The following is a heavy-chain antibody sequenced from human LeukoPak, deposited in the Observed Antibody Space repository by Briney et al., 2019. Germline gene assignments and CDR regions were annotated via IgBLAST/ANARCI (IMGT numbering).Heavy chain of an antibody. CDR3: ARHAGSYYTYNFDY. Sequence: SETLSLTCTVSGGSIRSSSYYWGWIRQPPGKGLEWIGSIYYSGSTYSKPSLRSRVTISVDTSKNQFSLKLSSVTAADTAVYYCARHAGSYYTYNFDYWGQGTLVTVSS. J-gene: IGHJ4*02. D-gene: IGHD3-22*01. CDR2: IYYSGST. CDR1: GGSIRSSSYY. V-gene: IGHV4-39*01.